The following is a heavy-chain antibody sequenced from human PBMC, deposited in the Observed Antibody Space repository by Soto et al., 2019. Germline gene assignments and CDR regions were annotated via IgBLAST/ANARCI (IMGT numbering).Heavy chain of an antibody. D-gene: IGHD3-10*01. V-gene: IGHV4-4*07. CDR2: IYGSGSA. Sequence: SEILSLTCTVSGSSISSYYWSWIRQPAGKGLELIGRIYGSGSASYNPSLKSRVTMSLDTSKNQFSLKLSSVTAADTALYYCARDYFGSASSDWGQGTTVTVSS. CDR3: ARDYFGSASSD. J-gene: IGHJ6*02. CDR1: GSSISSYY.